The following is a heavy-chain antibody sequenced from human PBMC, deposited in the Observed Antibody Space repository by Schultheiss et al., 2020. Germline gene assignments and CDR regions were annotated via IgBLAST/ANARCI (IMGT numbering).Heavy chain of an antibody. CDR2: INHSGST. J-gene: IGHJ6*02. V-gene: IGHV4-34*01. CDR1: GGSFSGYY. CDR3: ARGPQWLVLVPGYGMDV. Sequence: SETLSLTCAVYGGSFSGYYWSWIRQPPGKGLEWIGEINHSGSTNYNPSLKSRVTISVDTSKNQFSLKLSSVTAADTAVYYCARGPQWLVLVPGYGMDVWGQGTTVTVSS. D-gene: IGHD6-19*01.